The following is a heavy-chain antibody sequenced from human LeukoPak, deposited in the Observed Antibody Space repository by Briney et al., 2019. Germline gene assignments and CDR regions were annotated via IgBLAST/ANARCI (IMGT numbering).Heavy chain of an antibody. J-gene: IGHJ3*02. CDR3: ARDPTVVTPDDAFDI. Sequence: SETLSLTCAVYGGSFSGYYWSWIRQPPGKGLEWIGEINHSGSTNYNPSLKSRVTISVDTSKNQFSLKLSSVTAADTAVYYCARDPTVVTPDDAFDIWGQGTMVTVPS. V-gene: IGHV4-34*01. CDR1: GGSFSGYY. CDR2: INHSGST. D-gene: IGHD4-23*01.